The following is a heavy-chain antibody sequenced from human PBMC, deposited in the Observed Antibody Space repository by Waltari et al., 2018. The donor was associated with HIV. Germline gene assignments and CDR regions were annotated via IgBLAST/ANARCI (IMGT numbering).Heavy chain of an antibody. V-gene: IGHV3-49*03. J-gene: IGHJ4*02. D-gene: IGHD5-18*01. Sequence: FGDYAMSWFRQAPGKGLEWVGFIRSKTYGGTTEYAASVKDRFTISRDDSKSIAYLQMNSLKTEDTAVYYCSRSRGYSYGYADYWGQGTLVTVSS. CDR1: FGDYA. CDR2: IRSKTYGGTT. CDR3: SRSRGYSYGYADY.